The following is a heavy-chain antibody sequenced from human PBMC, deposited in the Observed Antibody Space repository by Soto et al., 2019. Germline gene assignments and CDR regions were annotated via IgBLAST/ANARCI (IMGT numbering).Heavy chain of an antibody. CDR3: AREGALKPFSS. CDR2: VNPNTGVT. CDR1: GYTFTAFY. J-gene: IGHJ5*02. Sequence: ASVKVSCKASGYTFTAFYMNWVRQAPGQGLEWMGWVNPNTGVTKYAQKFQGRFTISRDNAKNSVYLQMDSLRVEDTAVYYCAREGALKPFSSWGQGALVTVSS. V-gene: IGHV1-2*02.